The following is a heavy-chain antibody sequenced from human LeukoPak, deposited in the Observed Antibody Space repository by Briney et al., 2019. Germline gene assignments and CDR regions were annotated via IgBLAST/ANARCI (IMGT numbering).Heavy chain of an antibody. CDR2: ISHSSGYI. CDR1: GFTFSSYS. CDR3: ARDYYYDSSGYPPDI. J-gene: IGHJ3*02. D-gene: IGHD3-22*01. Sequence: GGSLRLSCAASGFTFSSYSMNWVRQAPGKGLEWVSSISHSSGYIYYADSVKGRFTISRDNAKNSLYLQMNSLRAEDTAVYYCARDYYYDSSGYPPDIWGQGTMVTVSS. V-gene: IGHV3-21*01.